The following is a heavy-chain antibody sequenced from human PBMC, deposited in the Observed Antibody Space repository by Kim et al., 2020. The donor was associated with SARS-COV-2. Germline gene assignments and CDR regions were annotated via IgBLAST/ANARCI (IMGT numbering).Heavy chain of an antibody. D-gene: IGHD3-10*01. CDR1: GGSISSGGYY. CDR3: ARSAFGGSVTYRSGFDP. V-gene: IGHV4-31*11. J-gene: IGHJ5*02. CDR2: ISYSGNT. Sequence: SETLSLTCVVSGGSISSGGYYWSWIRQLPEKGLEWIGYISYSGNTYYNPSLYSRVTISVDTSNNQFSLNLRSVTAADTALYYCARSAFGGSVTYRSGFDPWGQGTLVTVSS.